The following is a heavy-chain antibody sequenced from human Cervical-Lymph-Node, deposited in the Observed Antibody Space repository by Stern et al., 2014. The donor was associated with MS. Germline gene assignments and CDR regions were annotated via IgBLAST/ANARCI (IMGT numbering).Heavy chain of an antibody. CDR1: GGSISTSNYY. J-gene: IGHJ4*02. CDR3: ARLGVRWFEDLY. D-gene: IGHD3-10*01. Sequence: QVQLVESGPGLVKPSETLSLTCTVSGGSISTSNYYWGWIRQPPGKGLEWIGSIYYSGSTYYNPSLKSRVTIFVDTSKNQFPLKVSSVTAADTAVYYCARLGVRWFEDLYWGQGTLVTVSS. CDR2: IYYSGST. V-gene: IGHV4-39*01.